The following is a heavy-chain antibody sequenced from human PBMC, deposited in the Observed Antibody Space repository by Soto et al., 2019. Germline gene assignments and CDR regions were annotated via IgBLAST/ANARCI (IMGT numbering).Heavy chain of an antibody. Sequence: QVQLQESGPGLVKPSLTLSLTCTVSGGSISSGGYYWSWIRHHPGKGLEWIGYIYSSGSTYYNPFLRSRVTISADTSKNQFSLRLSSVTAADTVVYYCVRDYDYDTSRNDAFDIWGQGTMVTVSS. CDR1: GGSISSGGYY. J-gene: IGHJ3*02. D-gene: IGHD3-22*01. V-gene: IGHV4-31*03. CDR3: VRDYDYDTSRNDAFDI. CDR2: IYSSGST.